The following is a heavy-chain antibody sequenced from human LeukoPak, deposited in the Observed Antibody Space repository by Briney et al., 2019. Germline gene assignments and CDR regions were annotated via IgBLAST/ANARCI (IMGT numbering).Heavy chain of an antibody. Sequence: ASVKVSCKASGYTFTGYYMHWVRQAPGQGLEWMGWINPNSGGTNYAQKFQGRVTMTRDTSISTAYMELSRLRSDDTAVYYCARFIAAADSLDHWGQGTLVTVSS. CDR1: GYTFTGYY. CDR2: INPNSGGT. CDR3: ARFIAAADSLDH. D-gene: IGHD6-13*01. J-gene: IGHJ4*02. V-gene: IGHV1-2*02.